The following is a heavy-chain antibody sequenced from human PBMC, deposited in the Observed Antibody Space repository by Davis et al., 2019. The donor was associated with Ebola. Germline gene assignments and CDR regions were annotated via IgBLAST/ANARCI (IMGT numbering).Heavy chain of an antibody. V-gene: IGHV4-30-2*06. CDR3: AMGGIAVAGTREHLFAH. CDR1: GDSISSSYMS. CDR2: MYQRGSA. Sequence: LRLSCTASGDSISSSYMSWTWIRQSPVTGLEWIGYMYQRGSADYTPSPTSRVFISLDRSKNQFSLQLTSVTVADTALYYCAMGGIAVAGTREHLFAHWGQGTLVTVSS. D-gene: IGHD6-19*01. J-gene: IGHJ4*02.